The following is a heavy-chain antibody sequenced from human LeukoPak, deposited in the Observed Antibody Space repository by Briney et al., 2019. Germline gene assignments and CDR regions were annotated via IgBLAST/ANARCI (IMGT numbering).Heavy chain of an antibody. CDR3: ARVFNYYYGSGSHGMDV. J-gene: IGHJ6*04. CDR2: INWNGGSI. Sequence: GGSLRLSCAASGFTFSSYSMSWVRQGPGKGLEWVSGINWNGGSIGYVDSVKGRFTISRDNAKNSLYLQMNSLRAEDTALYYCARVFNYYYGSGSHGMDVWGKGTTVTVSS. V-gene: IGHV3-20*04. CDR1: GFTFSSYS. D-gene: IGHD3-10*01.